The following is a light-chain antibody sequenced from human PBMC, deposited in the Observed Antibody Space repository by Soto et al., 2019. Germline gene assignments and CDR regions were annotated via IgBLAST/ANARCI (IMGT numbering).Light chain of an antibody. Sequence: EIVLTQSPGTLSLSPGERATLSCRASQSVSSSYLAWYQQKPGQAPRLLVYGASSRATGIPDRFSGSGSGTDLTLTISRVEPSDFAVYYCQRYGSSPFTFGPGTRVDIK. CDR1: QSVSSSY. CDR3: QRYGSSPFT. V-gene: IGKV3-20*01. CDR2: GAS. J-gene: IGKJ3*01.